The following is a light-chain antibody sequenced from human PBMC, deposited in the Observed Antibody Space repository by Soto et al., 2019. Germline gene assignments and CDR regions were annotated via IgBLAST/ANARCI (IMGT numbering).Light chain of an antibody. J-gene: IGLJ1*01. Sequence: QSALTQPASVSGSPGQSITRSCTGTSSDVGAYDYVSWYQQPPGKAPKLMIYEVTNRPSGVSSRFSGSKSGNTASLTISGLQAEDEADYYCSSYTGGSTLVVFGAGTKVTVL. CDR3: SSYTGGSTLVV. CDR2: EVT. V-gene: IGLV2-14*01. CDR1: SSDVGAYDY.